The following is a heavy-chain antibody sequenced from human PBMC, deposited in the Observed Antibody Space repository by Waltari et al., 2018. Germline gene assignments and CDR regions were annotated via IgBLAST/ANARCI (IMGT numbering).Heavy chain of an antibody. D-gene: IGHD3-3*01. Sequence: QVQLQESGPGLVKPSETLSLTCTVSGGSISSYYWSWIRQPAGQGLEGIGRIYTSGSTNYNPSRKSRGTMSGDTSKNQFSLKLSSVTASDTAVYYCARDGRFPYYYYYMDVWGKGTTVTISS. CDR1: GGSISSYY. CDR2: IYTSGST. CDR3: ARDGRFPYYYYYMDV. J-gene: IGHJ6*03. V-gene: IGHV4-4*07.